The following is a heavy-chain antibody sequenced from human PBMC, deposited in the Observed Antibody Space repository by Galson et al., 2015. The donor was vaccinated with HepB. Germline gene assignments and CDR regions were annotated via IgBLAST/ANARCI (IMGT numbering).Heavy chain of an antibody. D-gene: IGHD3-22*01. CDR1: GFSLSTSGVG. CDR3: AHVSGYSEYDAFDI. CDR2: IYWNDDK. Sequence: PALVKPTQTLTLTCTFSGFSLSTSGVGLGWIRQPPGKALEWLALIYWNDDKRYTPSLKSRLTITKDTSKNQVVLTMTNMDPVDTATYYCAHVSGYSEYDAFDIWGQGTMVTVSS. V-gene: IGHV2-5*01. J-gene: IGHJ3*02.